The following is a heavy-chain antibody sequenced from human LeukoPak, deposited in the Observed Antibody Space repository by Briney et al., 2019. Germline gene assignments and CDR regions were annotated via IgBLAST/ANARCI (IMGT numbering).Heavy chain of an antibody. CDR2: IYSGGST. CDR1: GFTVSSNY. V-gene: IGHV3-53*04. J-gene: IGHJ3*02. D-gene: IGHD3-22*01. Sequence: QSGGSLRLSCAASGFTVSSNYMSWVRQAPGKGLEWVSVIYSGGSTYYADSVKGRFTISRHNSKNTLYLQMNSLRAEDTAVYYCAGVALLYYYDSSGYNDAFDIWGQGTMVTVSS. CDR3: AGVALLYYYDSSGYNDAFDI.